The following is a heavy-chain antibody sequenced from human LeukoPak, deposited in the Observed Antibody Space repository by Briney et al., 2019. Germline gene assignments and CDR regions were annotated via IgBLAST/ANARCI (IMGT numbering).Heavy chain of an antibody. CDR3: ARRSTIFGVVIRN. Sequence: GGSLRLSCAASGFTFSSYSMNWVRQAPGKGLEWVSSISSSSSYIYYADSVKGRFTISRDNAKNSLYLQMNSLRAEDTAVYYCARRSTIFGVVIRNWGQGTLVTVSS. CDR1: GFTFSSYS. CDR2: ISSSSSYI. V-gene: IGHV3-21*01. D-gene: IGHD3-3*01. J-gene: IGHJ4*02.